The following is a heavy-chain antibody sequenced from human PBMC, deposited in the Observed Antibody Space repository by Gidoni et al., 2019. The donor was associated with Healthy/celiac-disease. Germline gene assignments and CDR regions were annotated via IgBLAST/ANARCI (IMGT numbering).Heavy chain of an antibody. V-gene: IGHV4-59*01. Sequence: QVQLQESGPGLVKPSETLSLTCTVSGGSISSYYWSWIRQPPGKGLEWIGYIYYSGSTNYNPSLKSRVTISVDTSKNQFSLKLSSVTAADTAVYYCARSNPPSSYYYGMDVWGQGTTVTVSS. J-gene: IGHJ6*02. CDR3: ARSNPPSSYYYGMDV. CDR1: GGSISSYY. CDR2: IYYSGST.